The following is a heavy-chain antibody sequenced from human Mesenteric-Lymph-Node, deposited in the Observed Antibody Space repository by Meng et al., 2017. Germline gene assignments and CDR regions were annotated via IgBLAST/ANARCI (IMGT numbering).Heavy chain of an antibody. V-gene: IGHV5-51*01. CDR1: GYSFTTYW. Sequence: GESLKISCKGSGYSFTTYWIGWVRQVPGKGLEWMGIVYPASLGDSATRYSPSFEGQVTISADKSISTAYLQWSSLKASDTAMYYCVRPIFGSSWPEALDVWGQGTMVTVSS. J-gene: IGHJ3*01. D-gene: IGHD3-10*01. CDR3: VRPIFGSSWPEALDV. CDR2: VYPASLGDSAT.